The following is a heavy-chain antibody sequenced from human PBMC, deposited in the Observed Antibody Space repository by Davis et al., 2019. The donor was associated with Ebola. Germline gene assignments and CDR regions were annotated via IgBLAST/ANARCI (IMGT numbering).Heavy chain of an antibody. CDR2: INTNTGNP. CDR1: GYKLTSYA. Sequence: AASVKVSCKASGYKLTSYAMNWVRQAPGQGLEWMGWINTNTGNPMYAQGFTGRFDFSLDTSVSTAYLQISSLKPGDSAVYYCARSKAVHDAFDVWGQGTLVTVSS. V-gene: IGHV7-4-1*02. CDR3: ARSKAVHDAFDV. D-gene: IGHD1-1*01. J-gene: IGHJ3*01.